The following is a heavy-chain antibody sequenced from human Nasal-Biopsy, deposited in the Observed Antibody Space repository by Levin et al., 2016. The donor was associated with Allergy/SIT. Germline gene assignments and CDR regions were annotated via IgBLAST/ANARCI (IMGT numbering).Heavy chain of an antibody. V-gene: IGHV3-48*03. J-gene: IGHJ5*02. CDR1: GFTFRSFE. CDR3: ATTTHSGWFEGWFDP. Sequence: GESLKISCTASGFTFRSFEMMWVRQAPGKGLEWISYIDNVGSTKFYADAVKGRFTISRDNAKSSLFLQMNSLRAEDTAVYYCATTTHSGWFEGWFDPWGQGTLVTVSS. CDR2: IDNVGSTK. D-gene: IGHD6-19*01.